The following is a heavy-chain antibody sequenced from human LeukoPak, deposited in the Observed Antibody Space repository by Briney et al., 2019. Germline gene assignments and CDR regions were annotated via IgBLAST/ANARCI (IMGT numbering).Heavy chain of an antibody. CDR3: ARYGGNAHDY. CDR2: IYYSWTT. J-gene: IGHJ4*02. Sequence: SETLSLTCTVSGGSISSGDYYWSWIRQHPGKGLEWLGHIYYSWTTYYNPSLKSPVTVSVDTSKKQFSLKVSSVTAADTAVYYCARYGGNAHDYWGQGTLVTVSS. CDR1: GGSISSGDYY. V-gene: IGHV4-31*01. D-gene: IGHD4-23*01.